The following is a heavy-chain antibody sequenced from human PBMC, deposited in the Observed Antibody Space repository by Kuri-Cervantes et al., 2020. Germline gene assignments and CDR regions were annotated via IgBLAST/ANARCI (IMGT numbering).Heavy chain of an antibody. CDR1: GGSISSGGYY. CDR2: IYHSGST. Sequence: GSLRLSCTVSGGSISSGGYYWSWVRQPPGKGLEWIGEIYHSGSTNYNPSLKSRVTISVDKSKNQFSLKLSSVTAADTAVYYCARGPYITMVQGVIIGWFDPWGQGTLVTVSS. D-gene: IGHD3-10*01. J-gene: IGHJ5*02. V-gene: IGHV4-4*02. CDR3: ARGPYITMVQGVIIGWFDP.